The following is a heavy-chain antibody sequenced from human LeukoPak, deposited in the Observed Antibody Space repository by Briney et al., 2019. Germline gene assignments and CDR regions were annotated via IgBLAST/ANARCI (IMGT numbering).Heavy chain of an antibody. CDR2: ISSSSGSR. CDR1: GFTFSSYS. V-gene: IGHV3-48*02. J-gene: IGHJ6*03. CDR3: ARASNNYYYYYMDV. Sequence: GGSLRLSCAASGFTFSSYSMNWGRQAPGQGLERVSYISSSSGSRYYADSVTGRSTISRDNPKRSLYLQMNTPRDDDTAVYYRARASNNYYYYYMDVWGTGTTVTASS. D-gene: IGHD4-11*01.